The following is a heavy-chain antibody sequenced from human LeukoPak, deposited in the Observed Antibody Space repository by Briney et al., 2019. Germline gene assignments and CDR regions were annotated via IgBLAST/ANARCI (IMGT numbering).Heavy chain of an antibody. CDR1: DYTFTNYS. D-gene: IGHD6-13*01. CDR3: ARDGGGSSCYLDH. CDR2: FGACDGDT. J-gene: IGHJ4*02. Sequence: APVWLSCTASDYTFTNYSISRVCQAPGQGLEWMGWFGACDGDTNYAQKVPGRVPLTTDTSTRTASMELQSLRPDDTAVYYCARDGGGSSCYLDHWGQATLVSVSS. V-gene: IGHV1-18*04.